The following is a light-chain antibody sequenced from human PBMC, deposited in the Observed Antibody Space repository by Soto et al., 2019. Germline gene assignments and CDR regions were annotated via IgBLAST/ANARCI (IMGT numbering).Light chain of an antibody. CDR1: QSISTF. Sequence: EIVLTQSPATLSLSPGERATLSCRASQSISTFLAWYQQKPGQAPRLLIFDVSMRATGIPARFSGSGSGTNFAVIILRYEHGDSVLYCCLLPIELVVFCFCSGSKVDI. V-gene: IGKV3-11*01. CDR3: LLPIELVVFC. J-gene: IGKJ3*01. CDR2: DVS.